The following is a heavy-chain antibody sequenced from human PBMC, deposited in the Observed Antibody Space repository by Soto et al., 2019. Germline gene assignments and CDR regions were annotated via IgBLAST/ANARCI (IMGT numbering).Heavy chain of an antibody. CDR1: GGSLSNYG. CDR3: ARGDATKIVVTTYYAMDV. J-gene: IGHJ6*02. CDR2: IIPVFGTA. D-gene: IGHD4-17*01. Sequence: QVQLVQSGAEVKKPGSSVKVSCTASGGSLSNYGISWVRQAPGQGLEWMGGIIPVFGTANYAQKFQGRVTITADESTKTVYMDVTSLRSEDTAVYYCARGDATKIVVTTYYAMDVWGQGTTVTVSS. V-gene: IGHV1-69*12.